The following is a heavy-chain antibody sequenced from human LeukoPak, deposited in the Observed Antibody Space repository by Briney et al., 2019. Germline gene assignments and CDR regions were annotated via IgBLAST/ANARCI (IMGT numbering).Heavy chain of an antibody. CDR3: AREHKAAAGTRASYYYGMDV. J-gene: IGHJ6*02. Sequence: GGSLRLSCAASGFTFSSYSMNWVRQAPGKGLEWVSSISSSSSYIYYADSVKGRCTISRDNAKNSLYLQMNSLRAEDTAVYYCAREHKAAAGTRASYYYGMDVWGQGTTVTVSS. CDR1: GFTFSSYS. D-gene: IGHD6-13*01. CDR2: ISSSSSYI. V-gene: IGHV3-21*01.